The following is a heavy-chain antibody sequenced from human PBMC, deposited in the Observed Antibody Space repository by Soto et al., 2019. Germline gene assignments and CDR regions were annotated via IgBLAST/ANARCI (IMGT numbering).Heavy chain of an antibody. V-gene: IGHV3-7*01. J-gene: IGHJ4*02. D-gene: IGHD3-9*01. CDR1: GSTFSDNC. CDR2: INQDGNEK. Sequence: PGGSLRLSCAASGSTFSDNCMSWVRQAPGKGLEWVANINQDGNEKYYVDSVKGRFTVSRDNAKNSLYLQMNSLRAEDTAVYFCARDVYDWLPTYYYFDYWGQGTLVTVSS. CDR3: ARDVYDWLPTYYYFDY.